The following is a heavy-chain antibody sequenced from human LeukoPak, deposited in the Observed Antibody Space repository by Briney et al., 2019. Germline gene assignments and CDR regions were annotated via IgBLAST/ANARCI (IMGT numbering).Heavy chain of an antibody. D-gene: IGHD3-22*01. Sequence: WGSLRLSCAASGFTFSSYAMHWVRQAPGKGLEWVAVISYVGSNKYYADSVKGRFTISRDNSKNTLSLHMNSLRAEDTAVYNCARDPSYYYDSSGYFDYWGQGTLVTVSS. CDR2: ISYVGSNK. CDR1: GFTFSSYA. V-gene: IGHV3-30*04. J-gene: IGHJ4*02. CDR3: ARDPSYYYDSSGYFDY.